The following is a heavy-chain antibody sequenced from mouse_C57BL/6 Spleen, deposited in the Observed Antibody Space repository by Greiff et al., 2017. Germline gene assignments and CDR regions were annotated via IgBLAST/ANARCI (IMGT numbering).Heavy chain of an antibody. CDR1: GFTFSSYG. V-gene: IGHV5-6*01. CDR3: ARHIYPNLYFDV. CDR2: ISSGGSYT. Sequence: VQLKESGGDLVKPGGSLKLSCAASGFTFSSYGMSWVRQTPDKRLEWVATISSGGSYTYYPDSVKGRFTISRDNAKNTLYLQMSSLKSEDTAMYYCARHIYPNLYFDVWGTGTTVTVAS. D-gene: IGHD2-3*01. J-gene: IGHJ1*03.